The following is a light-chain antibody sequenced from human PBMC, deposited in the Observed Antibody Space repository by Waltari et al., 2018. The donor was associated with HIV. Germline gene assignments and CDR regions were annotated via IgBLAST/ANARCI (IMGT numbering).Light chain of an antibody. CDR2: DAS. CDR1: QSVSSY. V-gene: IGKV3-11*01. Sequence: EIVLTQSPATLSLSPGERATLSCRASQSVSSYLAWYQQKPGQAPRLLIYDASNWATGIPARFSGSGSGTDFTLTISSLEPEDFAVYYCQQRSNSPLTFGGGTKVEIK. CDR3: QQRSNSPLT. J-gene: IGKJ4*01.